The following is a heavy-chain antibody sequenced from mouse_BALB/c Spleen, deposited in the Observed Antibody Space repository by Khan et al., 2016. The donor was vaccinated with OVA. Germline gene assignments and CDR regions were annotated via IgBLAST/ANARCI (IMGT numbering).Heavy chain of an antibody. CDR3: DRDGPCGNYDYFDY. CDR2: IWAGGST. CDR1: GFSLTSYG. J-gene: IGHJ2*01. Sequence: QVQLKESGPGLVAPSQSLSITCTVSGFSLTSYGVHWVRQPPGKGLEWLGVIWAGGSTNYNSALMSRLSISKDNSKSQVFLKMNSLQTDDTAMYYCDRDGPCGNYDYFDYWGQGTTLTVSS. V-gene: IGHV2-9*02. D-gene: IGHD2-1*01.